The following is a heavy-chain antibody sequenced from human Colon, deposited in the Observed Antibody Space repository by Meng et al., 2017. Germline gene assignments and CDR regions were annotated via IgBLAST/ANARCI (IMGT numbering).Heavy chain of an antibody. V-gene: IGHV1-46*01. CDR1: GYIFTSYY. D-gene: IGHD3-22*01. CDR2: INPSGGST. J-gene: IGHJ3*02. Sequence: ASVKLSCKASGYIFTSYYMKWVRQAPGQGLEWMGIINPSGGSTSYAQKFQGRVNMTRDTSTSTVYMELRSLRSEDTAVYYCAREGAYYYDSSGYGDAFDIWGQGKMVTVSS. CDR3: AREGAYYYDSSGYGDAFDI.